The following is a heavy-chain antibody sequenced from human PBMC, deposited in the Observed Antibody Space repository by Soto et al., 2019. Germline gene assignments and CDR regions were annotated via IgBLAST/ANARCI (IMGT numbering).Heavy chain of an antibody. Sequence: GGYLSHCCSAAGGTFGDHALSWVRRARGKGLEWVSAISGSGGSTYYADSVKGRFTISRDNSKNTLYLQMNSLRAEDTAVYYCAKDGAMDVWGQGTTVPVSS. V-gene: IGHV3-23*01. J-gene: IGHJ6*02. CDR1: GGTFGDHA. CDR3: AKDGAMDV. D-gene: IGHD3-10*01. CDR2: ISGSGGST.